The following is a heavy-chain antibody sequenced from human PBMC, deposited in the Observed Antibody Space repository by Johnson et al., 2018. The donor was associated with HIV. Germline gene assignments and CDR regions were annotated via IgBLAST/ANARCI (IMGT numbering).Heavy chain of an antibody. D-gene: IGHD6-13*01. CDR2: IHSGGST. V-gene: IGHV3-66*03. CDR3: AETPGIAAAGTGYALDI. J-gene: IGHJ3*02. Sequence: VQLVESGGGLIQPGGSLRLSCAVFGFTVSRNYMSWVRQAPGKGMEWVSVIHSGGSTYYADSVKGRFTISRDNSKNTLYLQMNSLRAEDTAVYYCAETPGIAAAGTGYALDIWGQGTMVTVSS. CDR1: GFTVSRNY.